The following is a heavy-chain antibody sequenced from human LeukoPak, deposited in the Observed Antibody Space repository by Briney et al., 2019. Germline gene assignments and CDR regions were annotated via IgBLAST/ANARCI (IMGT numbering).Heavy chain of an antibody. CDR3: AKDMSGGGLHSFDY. CDR2: ISWDGGST. V-gene: IGHV3-43D*03. J-gene: IGHJ4*02. Sequence: PGGSLRLSCAASGFTFDDYAMHWVRQAPGKGLERVSLISWDGGSTYYADSVKGRFTISRDNSKNSLYLQMNSLRAEDTALYYCAKDMSGGGLHSFDYWGQGTLVTVSS. CDR1: GFTFDDYA. D-gene: IGHD5-24*01.